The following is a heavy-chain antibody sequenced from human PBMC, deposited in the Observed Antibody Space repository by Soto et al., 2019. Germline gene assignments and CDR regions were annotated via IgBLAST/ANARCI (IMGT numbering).Heavy chain of an antibody. CDR1: GFPFTTYG. V-gene: IGHV3-30*03. J-gene: IGHJ4*02. CDR3: VGGQYYFDY. D-gene: IGHD3-10*01. CDR2: ISYDGSTK. Sequence: QVQLVESGGGVVQPGRSLRLSCAASGFPFTTYGMHWVREGPGKGLEWVAVISYDGSTKYYADSVKGRFTISRDNSKNTLYLQMNNLRPEDTALYFCVGGQYYFDYRGQGTLVTVS.